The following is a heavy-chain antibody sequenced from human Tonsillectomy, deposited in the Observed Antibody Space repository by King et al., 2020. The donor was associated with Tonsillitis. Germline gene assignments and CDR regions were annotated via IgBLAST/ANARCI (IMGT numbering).Heavy chain of an antibody. CDR2: ISYDGSNK. Sequence: VQLVESGGGVVQPGRSLRLSCAASGFTFSSYGMHWVRQAPGKGLEWVAVISYDGSNKYYADSVKGRFTISRDNSKNTLYLQMNSLRAEDTAVYYCAKVSGRGGIYRRDYGMDVWGHGTTVTVSS. CDR1: GFTFSSYG. CDR3: AKVSGRGGIYRRDYGMDV. J-gene: IGHJ6*02. D-gene: IGHD1-26*01. V-gene: IGHV3-30*18.